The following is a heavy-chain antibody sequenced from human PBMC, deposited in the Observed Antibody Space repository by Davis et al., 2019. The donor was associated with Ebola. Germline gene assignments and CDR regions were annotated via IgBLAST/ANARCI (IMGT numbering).Heavy chain of an antibody. V-gene: IGHV5-10-1*01. Sequence: GESLKISCKGSGYSFTSYWISWVRQMPGKGLEWMGRIDPSDSYTNYSPSFQGHVTISADKSISTAYLQWSSLKASDTAMYFCARLRGTIVVISPGGRYFDLWGRGTLVTVSS. CDR2: IDPSDSYT. CDR3: ARLRGTIVVISPGGRYFDL. J-gene: IGHJ2*01. D-gene: IGHD1-26*01. CDR1: GYSFTSYW.